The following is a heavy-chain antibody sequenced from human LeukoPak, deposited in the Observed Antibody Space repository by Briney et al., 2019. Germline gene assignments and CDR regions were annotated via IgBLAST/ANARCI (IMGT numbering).Heavy chain of an antibody. CDR1: GFSFSNSW. CDR3: ARDRSISGVVTLDY. V-gene: IGHV3-7*01. D-gene: IGHD3-3*01. CDR2: IRQDGSEK. Sequence: GGSLRLSCAASGFSFSNSWMTWVRQAPGKGLEWVANIRQDGSEKYYVDSVKGRFTISRDNANNSVYLQMNSLRVEDTAAYYCARDRSISGVVTLDYWGQGTLVTVSS. J-gene: IGHJ4*02.